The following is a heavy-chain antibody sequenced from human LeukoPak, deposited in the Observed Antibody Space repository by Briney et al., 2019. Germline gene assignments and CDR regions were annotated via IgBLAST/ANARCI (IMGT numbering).Heavy chain of an antibody. CDR3: ARDAYYYDSSGWRGYYFDY. CDR1: GYTFTPYG. J-gene: IGHJ4*02. Sequence: ASVKVSCKASGYTFTPYGISWVRQAPGQGLEWMGWISAYNGNTNYAQKLQGRVTLTTDTSTSTAYMELSSLRSEDTAVYYCARDAYYYDSSGWRGYYFDYWGQGTLVTVSS. V-gene: IGHV1-18*01. D-gene: IGHD3-22*01. CDR2: ISAYNGNT.